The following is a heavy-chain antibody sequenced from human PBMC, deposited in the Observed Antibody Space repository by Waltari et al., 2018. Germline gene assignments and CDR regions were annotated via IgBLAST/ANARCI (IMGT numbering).Heavy chain of an antibody. CDR1: GGSVITNY. J-gene: IGHJ4*02. CDR3: AGRNGTYYLAFDY. V-gene: IGHV4-59*02. CDR2: IYGRTGRP. D-gene: IGHD3-10*01. Sequence: QVQLQESGPGLVKPSETLSLTCAVSGGSVITNYWTWIRQSPGKGLEWIGYIYGRTGRPTYNPSLKSRVVISADTSKNQFSLDLNSVTAADTALYYCAGRNGTYYLAFDYWGQGVLVTVSS.